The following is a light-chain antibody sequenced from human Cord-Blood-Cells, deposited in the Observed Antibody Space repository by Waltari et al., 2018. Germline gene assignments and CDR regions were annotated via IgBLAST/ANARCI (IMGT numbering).Light chain of an antibody. V-gene: IGLV2-23*02. CDR3: CSYAGSSPWV. CDR1: SSDVGRFNL. CDR2: EVS. J-gene: IGLJ3*02. Sequence: QSALTQPASVSGSPGPSLTISSTGISSDVGRFNLVSWYQQHPGKAPKLMIYEVSNRPSGVSNRFSGSKSGNTASLTISGLQAEDEADYYCCSYAGSSPWVFGGGTKLTVL.